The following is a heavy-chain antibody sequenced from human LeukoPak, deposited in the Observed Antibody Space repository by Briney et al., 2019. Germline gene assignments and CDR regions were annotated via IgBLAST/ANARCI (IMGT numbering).Heavy chain of an antibody. D-gene: IGHD3-3*01. J-gene: IGHJ4*02. CDR2: ISYDGSNK. Sequence: GGSLRLSCAASGFTFSSYAMHWVRQAPGKGREWVAVISYDGSNKYYADSVKGRFTISRDNSKNTLYLQMNSLRAEDKAVYYCAREIIFGSFDYWGQGTLVTVSS. V-gene: IGHV3-30*04. CDR3: AREIIFGSFDY. CDR1: GFTFSSYA.